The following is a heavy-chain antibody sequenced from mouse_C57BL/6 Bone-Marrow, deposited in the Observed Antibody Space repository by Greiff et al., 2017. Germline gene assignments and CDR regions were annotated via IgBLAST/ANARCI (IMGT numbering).Heavy chain of an antibody. V-gene: IGHV1-15*01. CDR2: IDPETGGT. CDR3: TRHSISSMDY. Sequence: QVQLQQSGAELVRPGASVTLSCKASGYTFTDYEMHWVKQTPVHGLEWIGAIDPETGGTAYNPKFKGKAILTADKSSSTAYMELRSLTSEDSAVYYCTRHSISSMDYWGQGTSVTVSS. CDR1: GYTFTDYE. J-gene: IGHJ4*01. D-gene: IGHD2-10*02.